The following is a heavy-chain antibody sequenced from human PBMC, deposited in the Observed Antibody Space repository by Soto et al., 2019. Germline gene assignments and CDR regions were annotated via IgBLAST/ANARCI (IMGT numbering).Heavy chain of an antibody. D-gene: IGHD2-15*01. J-gene: IGHJ4*02. V-gene: IGHV4-39*02. CDR1: GASIKMSNYF. CDR2: IHSIGGT. Sequence: PSETLSLTCTFSGASIKMSNYFWGWIRQPPGKGLEFFGSIHSIGGTYYNPSLKSRVTVSVDLSNSHFSLSLKSLTATDTAVYYCGRLAEAATGHTDFDFWGQGTLVTVSS. CDR3: GRLAEAATGHTDFDF.